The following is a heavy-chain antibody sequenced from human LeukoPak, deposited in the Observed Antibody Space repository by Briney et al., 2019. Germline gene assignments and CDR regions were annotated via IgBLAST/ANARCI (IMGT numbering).Heavy chain of an antibody. CDR3: ARRYYYNLGSFPFDF. Sequence: SETLSLTCAVSGGPFSGYFWSWIRQSSGKGLEWIGEIHNSGTTNYNPSLNSRVTISEDTSKNQFYLNLSSVTAADMAVYYCARRYYYNLGSFPFDFWGQGTLVTVSS. CDR2: IHNSGTT. V-gene: IGHV4-34*01. J-gene: IGHJ4*02. CDR1: GGPFSGYF. D-gene: IGHD3-10*01.